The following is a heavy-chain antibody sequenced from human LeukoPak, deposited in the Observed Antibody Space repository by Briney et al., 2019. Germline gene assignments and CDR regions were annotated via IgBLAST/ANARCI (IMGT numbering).Heavy chain of an antibody. CDR3: ARFVPYSDY. D-gene: IGHD3-10*01. V-gene: IGHV3-49*04. J-gene: IGHJ4*02. CDR2: IRSKAYGGTT. Sequence: GGSLRLSCTASGFTFGDYAVSWVRQAPGKGLEWVGFIRSKAYGGTTEYAASVKGRFTISRDDSKSIAYLQLNSLKTEDTAVYYCARFVPYSDYWGQGTLVTVSS. CDR1: GFTFGDYA.